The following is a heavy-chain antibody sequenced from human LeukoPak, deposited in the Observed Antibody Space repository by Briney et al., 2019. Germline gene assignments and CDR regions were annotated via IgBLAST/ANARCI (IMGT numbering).Heavy chain of an antibody. CDR2: INPSGGST. D-gene: IGHD6-13*01. Sequence: VASVKVSCKASGYTFSSYYMHWVRQAPGQGLEWMRIINPSGGSTSYAQKFQGRVTMTRDTSTSTVYMELRSLRSDDTAVYYCARDSGYSSSWYVSGQFDPWGQGTLVTVSS. CDR1: GYTFSSYY. J-gene: IGHJ5*02. V-gene: IGHV1-46*01. CDR3: ARDSGYSSSWYVSGQFDP.